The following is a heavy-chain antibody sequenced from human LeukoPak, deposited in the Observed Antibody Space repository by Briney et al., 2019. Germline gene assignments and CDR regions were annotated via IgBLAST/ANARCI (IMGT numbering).Heavy chain of an antibody. CDR3: AKTDSSSWYVSNWFDP. V-gene: IGHV3-23*01. Sequence: GGSLRLFCAASGFTFSSYAMSWVRQAPGKGLEWVSAISGSGGSTYYADSVKGRFTISRDNSKNTLYLQMNSLRAEDTAVYYCAKTDSSSWYVSNWFDPWGQGTLVTVSS. CDR1: GFTFSSYA. CDR2: ISGSGGST. J-gene: IGHJ5*02. D-gene: IGHD6-13*01.